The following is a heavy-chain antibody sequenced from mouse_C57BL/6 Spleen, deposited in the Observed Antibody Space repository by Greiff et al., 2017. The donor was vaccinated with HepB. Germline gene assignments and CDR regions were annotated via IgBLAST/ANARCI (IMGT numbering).Heavy chain of an antibody. CDR1: GYTFTSYT. J-gene: IGHJ3*01. CDR3: ARDDYEH. D-gene: IGHD2-4*01. CDR2: INPSSGYT. V-gene: IGHV1-4*01. Sequence: VQLVESGAELARPGASVKMSCKASGYTFTSYTMHWVKQRPGQGLEWIGYINPSSGYTKYNQKFKDKATLTADKSSSTAYMQLSSLTSEDSAVYYCARDDYEHWGQGTLVTVSA.